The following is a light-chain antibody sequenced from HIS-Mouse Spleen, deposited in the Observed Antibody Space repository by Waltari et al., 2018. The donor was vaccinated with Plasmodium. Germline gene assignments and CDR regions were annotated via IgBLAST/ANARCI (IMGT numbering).Light chain of an antibody. CDR3: QQSYSTPPT. CDR2: AAS. V-gene: IGKV1-39*01. CDR1: QSISSY. J-gene: IGKJ4*01. Sequence: DIQMTQPPSSLSASVGDRVTIPCRASQSISSYLNWYQQKPGKAPKLLIYAASSLQSGVPSRFSGSGSGTDFTLTISSLQPEDFATYYCQQSYSTPPTFGGGTKVEIK.